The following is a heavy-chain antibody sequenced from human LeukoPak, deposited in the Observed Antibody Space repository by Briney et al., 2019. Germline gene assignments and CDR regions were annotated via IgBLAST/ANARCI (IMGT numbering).Heavy chain of an antibody. CDR2: INPNSGGT. D-gene: IGHD2-2*01. J-gene: IGHJ5*02. V-gene: IGHV1-2*06. CDR1: GYTFTGYY. Sequence: ASVKVSCKASGYTFTGYYMHWVRQAPGQGLEWMGRINPNSGGTNYAQKFQGRVTMTRDTSISTAYMELSRLRSDDTAVYYCARVYCSSTSCPYWFDPWGQGTLVTVSS. CDR3: ARVYCSSTSCPYWFDP.